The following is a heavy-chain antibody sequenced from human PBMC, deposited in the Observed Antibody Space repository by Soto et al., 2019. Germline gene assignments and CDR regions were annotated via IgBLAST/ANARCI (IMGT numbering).Heavy chain of an antibody. J-gene: IGHJ4*02. CDR1: GFTFNIYG. CDR2: TSYDGSDK. Sequence: HVQLVESGGGVVQPGRSLRLSCGASGFTFNIYGMHWVRQAPGKGLEWVAVTSYDGSDKFYADSVKGRFTISRDNSKNTLYLGMNSLRTDDTAFYYCAKDLRTMVRGVGAYYFDNCGQGTLVTVSS. V-gene: IGHV3-30*18. D-gene: IGHD3-10*01. CDR3: AKDLRTMVRGVGAYYFDN.